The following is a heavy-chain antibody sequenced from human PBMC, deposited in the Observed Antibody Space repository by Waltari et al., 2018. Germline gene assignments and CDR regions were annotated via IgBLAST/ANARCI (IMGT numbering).Heavy chain of an antibody. Sequence: EVQLLESGGGLIQPGGSLRLSCGASGFTFSSYAMTWVRQAPGYGLGWVSSITSGTTTYYADSVKGRFTISRDNSKNTLYLQMNSLRAEDTAVYYCAKVVTNWFDPWGQGALVTVSS. CDR2: ITSGTTT. D-gene: IGHD2-21*02. V-gene: IGHV3-23*05. J-gene: IGHJ5*02. CDR3: AKVVTNWFDP. CDR1: GFTFSSYA.